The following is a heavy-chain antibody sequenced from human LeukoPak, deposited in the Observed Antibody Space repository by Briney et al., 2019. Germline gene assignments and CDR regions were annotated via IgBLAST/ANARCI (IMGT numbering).Heavy chain of an antibody. J-gene: IGHJ4*02. CDR1: GGPFRTCG. CDR3: ARDRGVGAASVDS. CDR2: FIPILNMA. D-gene: IGHD1-26*01. Sequence: SVKVSCKASGGPFRTCGFNWVRQAPGQGLEWMGRFIPILNMADYAQKFQGRVTITADKSTSTAYLELSSLGSEDTAVYYCARDRGVGAASVDSWGQGTVVTVSS. V-gene: IGHV1-69*04.